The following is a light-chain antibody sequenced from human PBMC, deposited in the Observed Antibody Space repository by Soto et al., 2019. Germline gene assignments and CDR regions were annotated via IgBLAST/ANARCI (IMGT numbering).Light chain of an antibody. J-gene: IGLJ2*01. CDR3: AAWDDSLNGVV. CDR2: TSD. Sequence: QSVLTQPLSASGTPGQRVTISCSGSSSSIGSNTVNWYQQLPGTAPKLLIYTSDQRPSGVPDRFSGSKSGTSASLAISGLQAEDEAHYYCAAWDDSLNGVVFGGGTKLTV. CDR1: SSSIGSNT. V-gene: IGLV1-44*01.